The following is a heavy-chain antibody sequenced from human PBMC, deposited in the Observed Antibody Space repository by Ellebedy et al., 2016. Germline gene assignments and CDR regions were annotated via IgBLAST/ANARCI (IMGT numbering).Heavy chain of an antibody. Sequence: SETLSLTCAVYGGSFSGYYWSRIRQPPGKGLEWIGEINHSGSTNYNPSLKSRVTISVDTSKNQFSLKLSSVTAADTAVYYCARWARVGRIAVGRDYYYYGMDVWGQGTTVTVSS. V-gene: IGHV4-34*01. J-gene: IGHJ6*02. CDR2: INHSGST. D-gene: IGHD6-19*01. CDR3: ARWARVGRIAVGRDYYYYGMDV. CDR1: GGSFSGYY.